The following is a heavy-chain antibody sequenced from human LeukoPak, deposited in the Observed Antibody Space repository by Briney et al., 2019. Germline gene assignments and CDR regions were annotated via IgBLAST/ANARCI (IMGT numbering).Heavy chain of an antibody. CDR3: ARGDVDTAMVTDY. J-gene: IGHJ4*02. CDR2: INPNSGGT. D-gene: IGHD5-18*01. Sequence: PGASVKVSCKASGYTFTGYYMHWVRQAPGQGLEWMGWINPNSGGTNYAQKFQGRVTMTRDTSISTAYMELSRLRSDDTAVYYCARGDVDTAMVTDYWGQGTLVTVSS. V-gene: IGHV1-2*02. CDR1: GYTFTGYY.